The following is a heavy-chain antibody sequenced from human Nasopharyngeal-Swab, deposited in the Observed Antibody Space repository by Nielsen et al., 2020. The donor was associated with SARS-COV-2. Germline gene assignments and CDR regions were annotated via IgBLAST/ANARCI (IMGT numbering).Heavy chain of an antibody. CDR1: GFTFSNAW. CDR2: IYTSGST. Sequence: ESLKISCAASGFTFSNAWMSWVRQAPGKGLEWIGRIYTSGSTNYNPSLKSRVTISVDTSKNQFSLKLSSVTAADTAVYYCAREEGDDWYFDLWGRGTLVTVSS. CDR3: AREEGDDWYFDL. V-gene: IGHV4-4*08. J-gene: IGHJ2*01. D-gene: IGHD2-21*02.